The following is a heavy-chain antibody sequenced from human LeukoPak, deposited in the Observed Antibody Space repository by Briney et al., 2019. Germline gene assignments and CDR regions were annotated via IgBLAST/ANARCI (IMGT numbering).Heavy chain of an antibody. D-gene: IGHD3-3*01. CDR2: IKQDGSEK. CDR1: GFTFSRYW. V-gene: IGHV3-7*01. Sequence: GGSLRLSCAASGFTFSRYWMSWVRQAPGKGLEWVANIKQDGSEKYYVDSVKGRFTISRDNAKNSLSLQMNNLRAEDTAVYYCARENFWSGYREKYNWFDPWGQGTLVTVSS. CDR3: ARENFWSGYREKYNWFDP. J-gene: IGHJ5*02.